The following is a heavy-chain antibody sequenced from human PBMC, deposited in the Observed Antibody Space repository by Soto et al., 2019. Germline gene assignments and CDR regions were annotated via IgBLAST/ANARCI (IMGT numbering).Heavy chain of an antibody. CDR3: ARDHSDYYYDSSGYNDAFDI. CDR2: ISSSSSYI. Sequence: GGSLRLSCAASGFTFSSYSMNWVRQAPGKGLEWVSSISSSSSYIYYADSVKGRFTIYRDNAKNSLYLQMNSLRAEDTAVYYCARDHSDYYYDSSGYNDAFDIWGQGTMVTVSS. D-gene: IGHD3-22*01. CDR1: GFTFSSYS. V-gene: IGHV3-21*01. J-gene: IGHJ3*02.